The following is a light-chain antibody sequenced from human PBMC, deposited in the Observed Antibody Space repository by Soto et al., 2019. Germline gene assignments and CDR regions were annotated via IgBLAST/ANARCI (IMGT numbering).Light chain of an antibody. Sequence: DIVMTQSPLTLPVAPGEPASISCRSGRSLLYNNTYNYLDWYVQKPGQSPQLLIYFGSNRAPGVPDRFSGSGSGTDFTLKINRVEAEDVGTYYCMQALQSLTFGQGTRLAIK. CDR2: FGS. J-gene: IGKJ5*01. CDR1: RSLLYNNTYNY. CDR3: MQALQSLT. V-gene: IGKV2-28*01.